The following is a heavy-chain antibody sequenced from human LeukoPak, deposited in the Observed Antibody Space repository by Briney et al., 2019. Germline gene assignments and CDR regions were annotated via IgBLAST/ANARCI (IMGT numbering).Heavy chain of an antibody. Sequence: GALRLSCAASGFTFRSYVMSWVRQAPGKGLEWVSSISNTGDTTYYADSVKGRFTISRDNSKNTLHLQMNSLRAEDTAVYYCAKDRLVLQTYNYLDYWGQGTLVTVSS. D-gene: IGHD3-10*01. V-gene: IGHV3-23*01. CDR1: GFTFRSYV. CDR3: AKDRLVLQTYNYLDY. J-gene: IGHJ4*02. CDR2: ISNTGDTT.